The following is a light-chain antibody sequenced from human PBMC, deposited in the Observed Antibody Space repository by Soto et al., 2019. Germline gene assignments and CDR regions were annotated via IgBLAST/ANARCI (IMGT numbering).Light chain of an antibody. J-gene: IGKJ1*01. Sequence: EIVLTQSPGTLSFSPGERATLSCRASQSVGDTYLAWYQQKPGQAPRLLMYSTSIRATGIPDRFSGSGSGTVFTLTISRLDPEDFAVYYCQHYDRAPMWTFGQGTKVDI. V-gene: IGKV3-20*01. CDR2: STS. CDR3: QHYDRAPMWT. CDR1: QSVGDTY.